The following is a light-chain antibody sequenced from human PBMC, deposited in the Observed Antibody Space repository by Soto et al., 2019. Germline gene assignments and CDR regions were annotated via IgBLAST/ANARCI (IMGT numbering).Light chain of an antibody. CDR1: QSVSSSY. CDR2: GAS. V-gene: IGKV3-20*01. J-gene: IGKJ1*01. CDR3: QHYNSYSEA. Sequence: EIVLTQSPGTLSLSPGERATLSCRASQSVSSSYLAWYQQKPGQAPRLLIYGASSRAPGIPDRFSGSGSGTDFTLTISSLQPDDFATYYCQHYNSYSEAFGQGTKVDTK.